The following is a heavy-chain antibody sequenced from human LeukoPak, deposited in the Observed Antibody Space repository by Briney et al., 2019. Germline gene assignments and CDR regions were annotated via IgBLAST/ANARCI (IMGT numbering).Heavy chain of an antibody. D-gene: IGHD3-10*01. CDR2: ISYDGSNK. Sequence: GGSLRLSCAASGFTFSSYAMHWVRQAPGKGLEWVAVISYDGSNKYYADSVRGRFTISRDNSKNTLYLQMNSLRAEDTAVYYCARGHSYGSGGYEGWFDPWGQGTLVTVSS. CDR1: GFTFSSYA. CDR3: ARGHSYGSGGYEGWFDP. J-gene: IGHJ5*02. V-gene: IGHV3-30*04.